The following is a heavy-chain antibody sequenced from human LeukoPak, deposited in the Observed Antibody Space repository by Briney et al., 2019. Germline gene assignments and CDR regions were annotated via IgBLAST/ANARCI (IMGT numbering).Heavy chain of an antibody. Sequence: GRSLRLSCAASGFTFSSYSMNWVRQAPGKGLEWVSSISSSSSYIYYADSVKGRFTISRDNAKNSLYLQMNSLRAEDTAVYYCARVDSGGGNAFDIWGQGTMVTVSS. CDR2: ISSSSSYI. V-gene: IGHV3-21*01. J-gene: IGHJ3*02. D-gene: IGHD3-22*01. CDR3: ARVDSGGGNAFDI. CDR1: GFTFSSYS.